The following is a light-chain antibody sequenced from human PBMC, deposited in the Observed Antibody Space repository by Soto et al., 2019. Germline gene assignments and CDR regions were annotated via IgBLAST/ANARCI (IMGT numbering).Light chain of an antibody. V-gene: IGKV1-5*01. J-gene: IGKJ5*01. CDR1: QSISSW. Sequence: DIRMTQSPSTLSASLGDRVTITCRASQSISSWLAWYQQKPGKAPKLLIYDASSLESGVPSRFRGSGSGTEFTLTISSLQPDDSETYYCQQCNRYPNTFGQGTRLEIK. CDR2: DAS. CDR3: QQCNRYPNT.